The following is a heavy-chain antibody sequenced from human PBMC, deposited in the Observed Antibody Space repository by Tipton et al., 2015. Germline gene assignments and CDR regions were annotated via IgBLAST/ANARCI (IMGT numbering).Heavy chain of an antibody. CDR1: GGAIATNSYL. D-gene: IGHD5-18*01. CDR2: VDYSGLR. CDR3: AREESYGPFHYFDY. J-gene: IGHJ4*02. Sequence: TLSLTCSVSGGAIATNSYLWGWIRQTPGKGLEWIANVDYSGLRYYKPSLQSRVTISVDTSKNQFSLKVTSVTAADTAVYFCAREESYGPFHYFDYWGQGTLVTVSS. V-gene: IGHV4-39*02.